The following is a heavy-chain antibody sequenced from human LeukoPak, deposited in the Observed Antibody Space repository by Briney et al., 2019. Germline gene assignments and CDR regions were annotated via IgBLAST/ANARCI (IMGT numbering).Heavy chain of an antibody. Sequence: SETLSLTCTVSGGSISSSSYYWGWIRQPPGEGLEWIGSIYYSGSTYYNPSLKSRVTISVDTSKNQFSLKLSSVTAADTAVYYCARVRMVLQHMLKFDYWGQGTLVTVSS. J-gene: IGHJ4*02. CDR1: GGSISSSSYY. CDR3: ARVRMVLQHMLKFDY. D-gene: IGHD3-10*01. V-gene: IGHV4-39*07. CDR2: IYYSGST.